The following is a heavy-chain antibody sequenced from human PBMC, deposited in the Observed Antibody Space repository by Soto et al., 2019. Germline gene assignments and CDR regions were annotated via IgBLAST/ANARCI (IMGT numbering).Heavy chain of an antibody. CDR2: IWHDGGNK. D-gene: IGHD3-16*01. CDR1: GFTFSSYG. V-gene: IGHV3-33*01. J-gene: IGHJ4*02. Sequence: RGSLRLSCAASGFTFSSYGIHWGRHSPFKGLEWVAFIWHDGGNKFYAESVKGRFTISRDNSKNTLYLQMTSLSAEDTAMYYCARDGDVNTGFGKDYWGQGTLVTVSS. CDR3: ARDGDVNTGFGKDY.